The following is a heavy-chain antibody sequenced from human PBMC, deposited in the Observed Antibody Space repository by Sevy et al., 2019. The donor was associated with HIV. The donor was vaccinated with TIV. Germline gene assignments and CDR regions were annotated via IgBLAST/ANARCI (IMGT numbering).Heavy chain of an antibody. Sequence: GGSLRLSCAASGFTVSSNYMSWVRQAPGKGLEWVSVIYSGGSTYYADSVKGRFTISRDNSKNTLYLQMNSLRAEDMAVYYCARDRGIAARPRYYYYGMDVWGQGTTVTVSS. CDR2: IYSGGST. CDR3: ARDRGIAARPRYYYYGMDV. J-gene: IGHJ6*02. V-gene: IGHV3-53*01. D-gene: IGHD6-6*01. CDR1: GFTVSSNY.